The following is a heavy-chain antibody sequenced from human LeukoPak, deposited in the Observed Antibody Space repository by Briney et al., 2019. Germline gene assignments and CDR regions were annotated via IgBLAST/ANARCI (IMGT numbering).Heavy chain of an antibody. D-gene: IGHD2-21*02. CDR3: TRDPRYCGGDCTIDY. V-gene: IGHV3-49*03. CDR2: IRSKAYGGTT. CDR1: GFTFGDYA. Sequence: GGSLRLSCTAPGFTFGDYAMSWYRQAPGKGLEWVGFIRSKAYGGTTEYAASVKGRFTISRDDSKSIAYLQMNSLKTEDTAVYYCTRDPRYCGGDCTIDYWGQGTLVTVSS. J-gene: IGHJ4*02.